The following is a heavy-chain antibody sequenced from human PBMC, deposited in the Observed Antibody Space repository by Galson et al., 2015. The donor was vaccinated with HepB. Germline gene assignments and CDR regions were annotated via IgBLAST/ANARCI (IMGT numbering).Heavy chain of an antibody. CDR3: ARKGPDYDILTGYSPPEQYYYYYGMDV. V-gene: IGHV1-18*04. Sequence: SVKVSCKASGYTFTSYGISWVRQAPGHGLEWMGWISVYNGNTNYARKLQGRVTMTTDTSTSTAYMELRSLRPDDSAVYYCARKGPDYDILTGYSPPEQYYYYYGMDVWGQGTTVTVSS. J-gene: IGHJ6*02. CDR2: ISVYNGNT. D-gene: IGHD3-9*01. CDR1: GYTFTSYG.